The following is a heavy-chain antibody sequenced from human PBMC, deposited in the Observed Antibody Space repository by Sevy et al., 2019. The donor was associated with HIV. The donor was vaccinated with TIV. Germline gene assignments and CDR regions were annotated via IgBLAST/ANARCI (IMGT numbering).Heavy chain of an antibody. CDR1: VFTFSNAW. CDR3: ARDPRMYGDYLLAYFDS. V-gene: IGHV3-15*01. J-gene: IGHJ4*02. CDR2: IKSQTEGGTT. Sequence: GGSLRLSCAASVFTFSNAWMSWVRQAPGKGLEWVGRIKSQTEGGTTDYAAPVKGRFTISRDNSKNTLFLQMDSLRAEDTAVYYCARDPRMYGDYLLAYFDSWGQGTLVTVSS. D-gene: IGHD2-8*01.